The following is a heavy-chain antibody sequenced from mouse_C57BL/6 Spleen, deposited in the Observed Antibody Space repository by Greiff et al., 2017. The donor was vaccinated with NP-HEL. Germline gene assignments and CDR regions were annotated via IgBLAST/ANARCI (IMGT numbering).Heavy chain of an antibody. CDR3: ARKGEGDDGDFDV. Sequence: VQLQQSGAELVRPGTSVKVSCKASGYAFTNYLIEWVKQRPGQGLEWIGVINPGSGGTNYNEKFKGKATLTADKSSSTAYMQLSSLTSEDSAVYWGARKGEGDDGDFDVWGTGTTVTVSS. CDR1: GYAFTNYL. J-gene: IGHJ1*03. D-gene: IGHD2-2*01. CDR2: INPGSGGT. V-gene: IGHV1-54*01.